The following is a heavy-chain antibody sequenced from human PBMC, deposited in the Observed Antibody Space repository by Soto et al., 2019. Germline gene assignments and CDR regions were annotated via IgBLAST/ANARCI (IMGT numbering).Heavy chain of an antibody. Sequence: PSETLSLTCTVSDGSISSYYWTWIRQSAGKGLEWIGRIYDSGSTNYNPSLKSRVTLSVDRAKKNFSLKLTSVTAADTAVYYCAKAEYFYASRGYYAASLFDLWGDGALDTVSS. D-gene: IGHD3-22*01. V-gene: IGHV4-4*07. J-gene: IGHJ4*01. CDR1: DGSISSYY. CDR3: AKAEYFYASRGYYAASLFDL. CDR2: IYDSGST.